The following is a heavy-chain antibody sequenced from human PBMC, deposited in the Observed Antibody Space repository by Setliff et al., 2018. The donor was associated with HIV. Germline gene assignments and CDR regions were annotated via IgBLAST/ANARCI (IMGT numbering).Heavy chain of an antibody. CDR1: GGSIRSGDYY. V-gene: IGHV4-31*03. Sequence: LSLTCTVSGGSIRSGDYYWSWIRQHPGKGLEWIGYIYHTGSVYYNPSLNGRVTMSVDTFKNQFSLQVNSVTPEDTAVYYCARDGSRSLGVSYPYFMDVWGKGTTVTVS. J-gene: IGHJ6*03. CDR3: ARDGSRSLGVSYPYFMDV. D-gene: IGHD6-13*01. CDR2: IYHTGSV.